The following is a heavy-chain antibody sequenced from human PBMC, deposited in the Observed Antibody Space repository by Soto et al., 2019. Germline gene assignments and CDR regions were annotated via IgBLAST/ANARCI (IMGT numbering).Heavy chain of an antibody. D-gene: IGHD1-26*01. J-gene: IGHJ4*02. CDR3: ASWRSYSGSYCFDY. CDR2: VVPMYDSV. V-gene: IGHV1-69*06. Sequence: QVQLVQSGAEVKKPGSSVKVSCEASGGTFNTYTINWVRQAPGRGLEWMGQVVPMYDSVNYAERFQGRVTITADKSTNLAYMELSSLRSEDTALYFCASWRSYSGSYCFDYWGQGTLVIVSS. CDR1: GGTFNTYT.